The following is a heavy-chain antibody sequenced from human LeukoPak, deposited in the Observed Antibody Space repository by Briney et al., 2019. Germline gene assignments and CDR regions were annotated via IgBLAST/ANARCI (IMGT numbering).Heavy chain of an antibody. J-gene: IGHJ3*02. V-gene: IGHV3-7*01. CDR1: GFTFSSYW. CDR3: ARVADYYDSSGAYAFDI. CDR2: IKQDGSEK. D-gene: IGHD3-22*01. Sequence: PGGSLRLSCAASGFTFSSYWMSWVRQAPGKGLEWVANIKQDGSEKYYVDSVKGRFTISRDNAKNSLYLQMNSLRAEDTAVYYCARVADYYDSSGAYAFDIWGQGTMVTVSS.